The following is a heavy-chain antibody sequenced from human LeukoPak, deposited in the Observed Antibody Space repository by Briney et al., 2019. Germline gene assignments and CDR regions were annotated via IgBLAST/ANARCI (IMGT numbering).Heavy chain of an antibody. J-gene: IGHJ4*02. Sequence: SETLSLTCAVSGYSISSGYYWGWFRQPPGKGLEWIGRIYHSGSTYYNPSLKSRVTISVDTSKNQFSLKLSSVTAADTAVYYCALGYCSSTSCYENFDYWGQGTLVTVSS. CDR2: IYHSGST. D-gene: IGHD2-2*01. CDR1: GYSISSGYY. CDR3: ALGYCSSTSCYENFDY. V-gene: IGHV4-38-2*01.